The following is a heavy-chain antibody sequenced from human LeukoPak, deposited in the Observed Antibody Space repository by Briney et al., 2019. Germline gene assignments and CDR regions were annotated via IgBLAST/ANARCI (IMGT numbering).Heavy chain of an antibody. CDR3: ARGSGQLVVIRPLVY. J-gene: IGHJ4*02. CDR2: ISSSSSYI. Sequence: GGSLRLSCAASGFTFSSYSMNWVRQAPGKGLEWVSSISSSSSYIYYADSVKGRFTISRDNAKNSLYLQMNSLRAEDTAVYYCARGSGQLVVIRPLVYWGQGPLVTVSS. CDR1: GFTFSSYS. V-gene: IGHV3-21*01. D-gene: IGHD3-22*01.